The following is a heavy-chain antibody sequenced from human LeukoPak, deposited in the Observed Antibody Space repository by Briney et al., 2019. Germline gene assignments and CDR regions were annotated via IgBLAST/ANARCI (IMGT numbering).Heavy chain of an antibody. V-gene: IGHV1-3*01. Sequence: KFQGRVTITRDTSASTAYMELSSLRSEDTAVYYCALQTGDNFDYWGQGTMVTVSS. D-gene: IGHD7-27*01. CDR3: ALQTGDNFDY. J-gene: IGHJ4*02.